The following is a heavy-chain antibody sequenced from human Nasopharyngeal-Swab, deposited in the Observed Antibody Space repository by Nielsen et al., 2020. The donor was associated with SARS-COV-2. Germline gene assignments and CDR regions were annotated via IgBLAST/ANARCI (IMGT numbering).Heavy chain of an antibody. V-gene: IGHV1-2*04. Sequence: ASVKVSCKASGYTFSGYYMHWVRQAPGQGLEWMRWINPNSGGTNYAQKFQGWVTMTRDTSISTAYMELSRLRSDDTAVYFCASEPGGMAAPGKHFDPWGQGTLVTVSS. J-gene: IGHJ5*02. CDR1: GYTFSGYY. CDR3: ASEPGGMAAPGKHFDP. D-gene: IGHD6-13*01. CDR2: INPNSGGT.